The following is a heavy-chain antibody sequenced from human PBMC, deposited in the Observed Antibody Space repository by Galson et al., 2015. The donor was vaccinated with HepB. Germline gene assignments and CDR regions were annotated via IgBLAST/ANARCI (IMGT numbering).Heavy chain of an antibody. CDR3: AKGGYTSWFDP. CDR2: IRANGDST. D-gene: IGHD5-12*01. J-gene: IGHJ5*02. CDR1: GFAFRSYA. Sequence: SLRLSCAASGFAFRSYAMTWVRQAPGRGLEWVSTIRANGDSTYYADSVTGRFTISRDNSKNTVSLQMNSLRAGDTAVYYCAKGGYTSWFDPWGQGTLVTVSS. V-gene: IGHV3-23*01.